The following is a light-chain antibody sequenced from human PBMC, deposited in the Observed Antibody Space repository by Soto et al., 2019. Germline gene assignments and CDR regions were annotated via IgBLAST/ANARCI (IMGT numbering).Light chain of an antibody. CDR2: GAS. CDR1: QSVSSNY. Sequence: EIVLTQSPGTLSLSPGERATLSCRASQSVSSNYLAWYRRKPGQAPRLLIYGASNRATDIPGRFSGSGSGTDFTLTITRLEPEDFAGYYCQQYGSSPPTFGPGTRVDIK. J-gene: IGKJ1*01. V-gene: IGKV3-20*01. CDR3: QQYGSSPPT.